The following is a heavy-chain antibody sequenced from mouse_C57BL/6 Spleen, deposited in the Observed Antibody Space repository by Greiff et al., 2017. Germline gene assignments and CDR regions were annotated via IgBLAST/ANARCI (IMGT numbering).Heavy chain of an antibody. CDR3: ARTYYSNRYAMDY. CDR1: GFTFSDYG. CDR2: ISSGSSTI. D-gene: IGHD2-5*01. V-gene: IGHV5-17*01. Sequence: EVQVVESGGGLVKPGGSLKLSCAASGFTFSDYGMHWVRQAPEKGLEWVAYISSGSSTIYYADTVKGRFTISRDNAKNTLFLQMTSLRSEDTAMYYCARTYYSNRYAMDYWGQGTSVTVSS. J-gene: IGHJ4*01.